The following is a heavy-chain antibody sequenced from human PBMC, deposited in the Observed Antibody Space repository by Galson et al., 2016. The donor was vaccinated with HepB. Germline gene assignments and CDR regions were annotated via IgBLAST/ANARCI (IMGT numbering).Heavy chain of an antibody. V-gene: IGHV3-30*04. CDR2: ISSDGNDQ. D-gene: IGHD3-10*01. CDR3: ARDRFYGSGRRYFYGLDV. Sequence: SLRLSCAASGFTFNDYAMHWVRRAPGKGLEWVAVISSDGNDQYYADSVKGRFTVPRDNSKNTLFLQMNNVTTEDTAIFYCARDRFYGSGRRYFYGLDVWGQGTTVTVS. CDR1: GFTFNDYA. J-gene: IGHJ6*02.